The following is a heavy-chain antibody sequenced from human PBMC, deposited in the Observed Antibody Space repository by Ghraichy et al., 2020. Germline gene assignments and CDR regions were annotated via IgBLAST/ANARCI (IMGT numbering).Heavy chain of an antibody. CDR2: INSDGSST. CDR3: ARGGTLTRY. CDR1: GFTFSSYW. V-gene: IGHV3-74*01. D-gene: IGHD3-16*01. Sequence: GESLNISCVASGFTFSSYWMHWVRQAPGKGLVWVSRINSDGSSTSYADSVKGRFTISRDNAKNTLYLQMNSLRAEDTAVYYCARGGTLTRYWGQGTLVTVSS. J-gene: IGHJ4*02.